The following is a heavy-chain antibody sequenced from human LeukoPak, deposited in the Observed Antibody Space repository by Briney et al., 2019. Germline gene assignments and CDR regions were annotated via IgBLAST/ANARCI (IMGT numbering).Heavy chain of an antibody. V-gene: IGHV3-23*01. CDR1: GFTFSNYA. CDR3: ARDTVPLGAPGENGDFFDC. D-gene: IGHD3-16*01. CDR2: LGVNT. Sequence: GGSLRLSWAPSGFTFSNYAMRGVPGAPGGGVAGVSALGVNTYYTDSVKGRSTISRDNAKNTLYLQMHRLSAEDTALYYCARDTVPLGAPGENGDFFDCWGQGTLVTVSS. J-gene: IGHJ4*02.